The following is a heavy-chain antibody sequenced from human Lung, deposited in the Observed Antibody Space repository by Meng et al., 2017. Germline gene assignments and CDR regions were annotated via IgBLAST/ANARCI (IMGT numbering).Heavy chain of an antibody. V-gene: IGHV1-18*01. CDR1: GYIFTNYD. CDR2: ISVKNGEA. CDR3: ARYVPNGSFWYFDF. J-gene: IGHJ2*01. Sequence: VQRGPAGSDAKQPGASMNVYCKASGYIFTNYDISWVRQDPGQGLEWMGWISVKNGEAKYPQNFQGRVTMTTDTTTSTAYMELRSLTSDDTAVYYCARYVPNGSFWYFDFWGRGTLVTVSS. D-gene: IGHD6-13*01.